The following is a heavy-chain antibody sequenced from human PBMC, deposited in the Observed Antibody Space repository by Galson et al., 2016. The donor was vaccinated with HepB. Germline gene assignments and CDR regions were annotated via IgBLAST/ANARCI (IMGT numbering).Heavy chain of an antibody. CDR3: ARGEGYNLY. Sequence: TCTVSGGSISSSSYYWGWIRQPPEKGLEWIGYAFYSGITNYNPSLKSRVTISIDTSKNQFSLKLSSVTAADTAVYYCARGEGYNLYWGQGTLVTVSS. V-gene: IGHV4-61*05. J-gene: IGHJ4*02. CDR2: AFYSGIT. CDR1: GGSISSSSYY. D-gene: IGHD5-24*01.